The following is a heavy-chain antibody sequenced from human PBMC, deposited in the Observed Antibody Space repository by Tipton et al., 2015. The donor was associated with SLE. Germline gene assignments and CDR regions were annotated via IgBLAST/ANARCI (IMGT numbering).Heavy chain of an antibody. Sequence: TLSLTCTVSDGSITNYYWSWIRQPPGKGLEWIGSIYYSGSTNYNPSLKSRVTMSMDTSNNQFSLKLRSVTAADTAVYFCARGDMVVVPAAGGGYYYYMDVWGKGTTVTVSS. V-gene: IGHV4-59*01. CDR1: DGSITNYY. CDR2: IYYSGST. CDR3: ARGDMVVVPAAGGGYYYYMDV. D-gene: IGHD2-2*01. J-gene: IGHJ6*03.